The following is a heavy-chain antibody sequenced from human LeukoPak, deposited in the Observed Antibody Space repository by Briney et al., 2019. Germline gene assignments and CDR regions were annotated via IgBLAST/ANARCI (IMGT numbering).Heavy chain of an antibody. V-gene: IGHV3-21*01. CDR2: ISSSSSYI. CDR1: GFTFSSYS. CDR3: ARSESIWSGYLAAFDI. J-gene: IGHJ3*02. D-gene: IGHD3-3*01. Sequence: PGGSLRLSCAASGFTFSSYSMNWVRQAPGKGLEWVSSISSSSSYIYYADSVKGRFTISRDNAKNSLYLQMNSLRAEDTAVYYCARSESIWSGYLAAFDIWGQGTMVTVSS.